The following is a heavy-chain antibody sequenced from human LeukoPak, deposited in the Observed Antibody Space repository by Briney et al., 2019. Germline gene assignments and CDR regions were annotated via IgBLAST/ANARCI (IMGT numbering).Heavy chain of an antibody. CDR2: IYHSGRT. CDR1: GDSVSRSDSY. V-gene: IGHV4-39*01. CDR3: ARRRYYDGSGYLE. J-gene: IGHJ1*01. Sequence: SETLSLTCSVSGDSVSRSDSYWDWIRQPPGKGVEWIGTIYHSGRTYYSPSLKSRVTMSVDPSNNQFSLNLRSVTAADKAVYYCARRRYYDGSGYLEWAQGTVLSVSS. D-gene: IGHD3-22*01.